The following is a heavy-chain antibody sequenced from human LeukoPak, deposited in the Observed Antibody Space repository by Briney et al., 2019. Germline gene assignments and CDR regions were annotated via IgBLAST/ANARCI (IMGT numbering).Heavy chain of an antibody. J-gene: IGHJ4*02. CDR1: GFTFTISG. Sequence: PGGSLRLSCAASGFTFTISGMHWVRQAPGEGLEWVAFIGRDATTKYYADSVKGRFTISRDNAKNSLYLQMNSLRAEDTAVYYCARGLTAAGESKQDYWGQGTLVTVSS. D-gene: IGHD6-13*01. V-gene: IGHV3-30*02. CDR3: ARGLTAAGESKQDY. CDR2: IGRDATTK.